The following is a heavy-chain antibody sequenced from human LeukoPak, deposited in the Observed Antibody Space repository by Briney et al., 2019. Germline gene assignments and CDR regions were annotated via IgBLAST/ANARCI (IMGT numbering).Heavy chain of an antibody. CDR2: IYYSGST. J-gene: IGHJ4*02. D-gene: IGHD5-18*01. CDR1: GGSISSGGYY. Sequence: SETLSLTCTVSGGSISSGGYYWSWIRQHPGKGLEWIGYIYYSGSTYYNPSLKSRVTISVDTSKSQFSLKLSSVTAADTAVYYCARVSSYGYYFDYWGQGTLVTVSS. CDR3: ARVSSYGYYFDY. V-gene: IGHV4-31*03.